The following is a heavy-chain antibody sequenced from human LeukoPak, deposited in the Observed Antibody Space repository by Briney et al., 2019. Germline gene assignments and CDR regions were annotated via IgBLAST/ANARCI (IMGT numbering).Heavy chain of an antibody. CDR2: IYTSGST. CDR1: GGSISSGSYY. CDR3: ARVTGYMIEDYFDY. D-gene: IGHD3-9*01. V-gene: IGHV4-61*02. J-gene: IGHJ4*02. Sequence: PSETLSLTCTVSGGSISSGSYYWSWIRQPAGKGLEWIGRIYTSGSTNYNPSLKSRVTISVDTSKNQFSLKLSSVTAADTAVYYCARVTGYMIEDYFDYWGQGTLLTVSS.